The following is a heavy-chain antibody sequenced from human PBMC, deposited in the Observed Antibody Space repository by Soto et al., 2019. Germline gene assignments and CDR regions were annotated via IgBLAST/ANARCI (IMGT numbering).Heavy chain of an antibody. Sequence: QVQLVQSGAEVKKPGSSVKVSCKASGGTFSSYTISWVRQAPGQGLEWMGRIIPILGIANYAQKFQGRVTITADKSTSTAYMELSSLRSEDTAVYYCARVSTAMAKGCYFDYWGQGTLVTVSS. CDR2: IIPILGIA. CDR3: ARVSTAMAKGCYFDY. J-gene: IGHJ4*02. D-gene: IGHD5-18*01. CDR1: GGTFSSYT. V-gene: IGHV1-69*02.